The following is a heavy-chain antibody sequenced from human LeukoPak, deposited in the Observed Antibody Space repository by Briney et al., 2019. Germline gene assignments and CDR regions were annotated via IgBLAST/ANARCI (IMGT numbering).Heavy chain of an antibody. D-gene: IGHD5-18*01. CDR2: INPNSGGT. CDR1: GYTFTDYY. J-gene: IGHJ5*02. V-gene: IGHV1-2*02. Sequence: ASVKVSCKASGYTFTDYYMHWVRQAPEQGLEWMGWINPNSGGTNYAQKFQGRVTMTRDTSISTAYMELSSLRSVDTAVYYCARERGYYYGYGWFDPWGQGTLVTVSS. CDR3: ARERGYYYGYGWFDP.